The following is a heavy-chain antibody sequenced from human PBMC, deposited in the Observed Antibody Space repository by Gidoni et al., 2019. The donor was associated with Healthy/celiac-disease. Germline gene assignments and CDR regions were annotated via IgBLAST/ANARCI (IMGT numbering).Heavy chain of an antibody. J-gene: IGHJ4*02. D-gene: IGHD6-19*01. V-gene: IGHV1-3*01. CDR2: INAGNGNT. Sequence: VQLVQSGAEVKKPGASVKVSCKASGYTFTSYAMHWVRQAPGQRPEWMGWINAGNGNTKYSQKFQGRVTITRDTSASTAYMELSSLRSEDTAVYYCARDQQWLGLFDYWGQGTLVTVSS. CDR3: ARDQQWLGLFDY. CDR1: GYTFTSYA.